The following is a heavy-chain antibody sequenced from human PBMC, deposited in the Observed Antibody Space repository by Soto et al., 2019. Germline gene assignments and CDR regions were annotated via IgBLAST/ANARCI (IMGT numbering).Heavy chain of an antibody. CDR2: IKQDGSEK. V-gene: IGHV3-7*03. D-gene: IGHD4-17*01. J-gene: IGHJ4*02. CDR3: ARLSDYGDYAFDY. CDR1: GFTFSSYW. Sequence: GGSLRLSCAASGFTFSSYWMSWVRQAPGKGLEWVANIKQDGSEKYYVDSVKGRFTISRDNAKNSLYLQMNSLRAEDTAVYYCARLSDYGDYAFDYWGQGTLVTVSS.